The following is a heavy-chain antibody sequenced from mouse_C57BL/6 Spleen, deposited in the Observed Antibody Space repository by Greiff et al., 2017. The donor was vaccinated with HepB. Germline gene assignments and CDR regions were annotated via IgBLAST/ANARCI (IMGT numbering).Heavy chain of an antibody. CDR2: IYPRSGNT. V-gene: IGHV1-81*01. J-gene: IGHJ2*01. CDR3: AREGITTVVEDD. D-gene: IGHD1-1*01. Sequence: QVQLQQSGAELARPGASVKLSCKASGYTFTSYGISWVKQRTGQGLEWIGEIYPRSGNTYYNEKFKGKATLTADKSSSTAYMELRSLTSEDSAVYFCAREGITTVVEDDWGQGTTLTVSS. CDR1: GYTFTSYG.